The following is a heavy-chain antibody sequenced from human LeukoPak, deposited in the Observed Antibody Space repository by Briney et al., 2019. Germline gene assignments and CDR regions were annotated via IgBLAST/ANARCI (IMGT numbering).Heavy chain of an antibody. CDR2: IRQEGSEK. V-gene: IGHV3-7*04. CDR1: GFTFTRSC. CDR3: AGEYSSGWFYYDY. J-gene: IGHJ4*02. D-gene: IGHD6-19*01. Sequence: GGSLRLSCVAPGFTFTRSCMSWVRQAPGKGLEWVANIRQEGSEKNYVDSVKGRFTISRDNAKNSVYLQMNSLRAEDTAVYYCAGEYSSGWFYYDYWGQGTLVTVSS.